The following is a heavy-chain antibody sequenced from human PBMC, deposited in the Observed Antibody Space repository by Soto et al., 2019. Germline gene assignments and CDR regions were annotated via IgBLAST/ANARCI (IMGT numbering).Heavy chain of an antibody. J-gene: IGHJ4*02. Sequence: QVQLQESGPGLVKPSETLSLTCTVSGGSVSSGSYYWSWIRQPPGKGLEWIGYIYYSGSTNYNPSLMSRVTISVDTSKTQFSLKLSSVTAADTAVYYCARAGRNWNDDPPLFDYWGQGTLVTVSS. D-gene: IGHD1-1*01. CDR1: GGSVSSGSYY. V-gene: IGHV4-61*01. CDR3: ARAGRNWNDDPPLFDY. CDR2: IYYSGST.